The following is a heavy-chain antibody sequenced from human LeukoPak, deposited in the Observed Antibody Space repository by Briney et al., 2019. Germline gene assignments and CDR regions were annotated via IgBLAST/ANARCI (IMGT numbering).Heavy chain of an antibody. J-gene: IGHJ4*02. CDR3: ARGIDY. Sequence: SETLSLTCTVSGYSISSGYFWGRIRQPPGKGLEWIGSIYHSGSTDYNPSLRSRVTMSVDTSKNHFSLKLSSVTAADTAVYYCARGIDYWGQGTLVTVSS. CDR1: GYSISSGYF. V-gene: IGHV4-38-2*02. CDR2: IYHSGST.